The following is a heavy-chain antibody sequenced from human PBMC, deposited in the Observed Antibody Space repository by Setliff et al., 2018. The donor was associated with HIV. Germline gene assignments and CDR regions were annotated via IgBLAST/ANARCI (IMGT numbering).Heavy chain of an antibody. CDR1: GLIFGDHA. CDR2: IRSKAYGGTA. D-gene: IGHD4-17*01. J-gene: IGHJ3*01. V-gene: IGHV3-49*04. CDR3: ARVQMAYAAFDV. Sequence: GGSLRLSCTASGLIFGDHAMSWVRQAPGKGLEWVGFIRSKAYGGTAEYAASVEGRFTISRDDSKSIAYLKLSSVTAADTAVYYCARVQMAYAAFDVWGQGTMVTVSS.